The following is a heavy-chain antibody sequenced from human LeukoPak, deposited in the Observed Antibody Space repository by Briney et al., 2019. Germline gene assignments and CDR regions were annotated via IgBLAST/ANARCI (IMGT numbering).Heavy chain of an antibody. Sequence: ASLKVSCKASGYPLTGYYMTWVRQALGQGLEWMGWINPNSGGTNYAQKFQGRVTMTRDTSISTAYMELSRLRSDDTAVYYCARGIVGATTGDWGQGTLVTVSS. D-gene: IGHD1-26*01. J-gene: IGHJ4*02. CDR1: GYPLTGYY. V-gene: IGHV1-2*02. CDR2: INPNSGGT. CDR3: ARGIVGATTGD.